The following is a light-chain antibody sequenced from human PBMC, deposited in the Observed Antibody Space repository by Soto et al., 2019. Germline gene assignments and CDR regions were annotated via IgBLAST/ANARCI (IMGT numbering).Light chain of an antibody. Sequence: DIVMTQSPDSLAVSLGERATINCKSSQSVLYSSNNKNYLAWYQQKPGQPPKLLIYWASTRESVVPDRFSGSGSGTDFTLTISSLQAEDVAVYYCQQYYSHALTFGGGTKVEIK. J-gene: IGKJ4*01. CDR1: QSVLYSSNNKNY. CDR2: WAS. CDR3: QQYYSHALT. V-gene: IGKV4-1*01.